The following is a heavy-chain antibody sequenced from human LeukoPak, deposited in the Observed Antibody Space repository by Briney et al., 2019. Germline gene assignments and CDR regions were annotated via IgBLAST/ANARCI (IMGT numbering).Heavy chain of an antibody. V-gene: IGHV1-18*01. J-gene: IGHJ3*02. Sequence: ASVKVSCKASGYTFTSYGISWVRQAPGQGLERMGWISAYNGNTNYAQKLQGRVTMTTDTSTSTACMELRSLRSDDTAVYYCARGGKWELPGEAFDIWGKGTMVTVSS. CDR3: ARGGKWELPGEAFDI. CDR1: GYTFTSYG. D-gene: IGHD1-26*01. CDR2: ISAYNGNT.